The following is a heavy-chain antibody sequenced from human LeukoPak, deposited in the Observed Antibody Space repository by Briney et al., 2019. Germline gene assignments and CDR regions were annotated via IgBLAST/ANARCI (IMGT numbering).Heavy chain of an antibody. CDR2: IGDSGVPT. Sequence: GGSLRLSCAASQFTFTTYAMSWVRQAPGRGLGWVSSIGDSGVPTYYADSVKGRFTISRDNSQNTLYLQMNSLGADDTAVYYCAKVATWTYFDSWGQGTLVTVSS. V-gene: IGHV3-23*01. CDR3: AKVATWTYFDS. J-gene: IGHJ4*02. CDR1: QFTFTTYA. D-gene: IGHD3/OR15-3a*01.